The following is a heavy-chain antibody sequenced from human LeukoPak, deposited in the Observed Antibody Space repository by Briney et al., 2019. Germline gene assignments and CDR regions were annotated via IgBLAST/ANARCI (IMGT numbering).Heavy chain of an antibody. Sequence: GGSLRLSCAASGFTVTDAWMNWVRQDPGKGLEWVGLLKSKTNGGTTDYTSPVKGRFTISRDDSKNILYLQMNSLKIEDTAMYYCVIKRAGAFENWGQGTLVTVSS. CDR1: GFTVTDAW. CDR2: LKSKTNGGTT. D-gene: IGHD6-19*01. J-gene: IGHJ4*02. CDR3: VIKRAGAFEN. V-gene: IGHV3-15*01.